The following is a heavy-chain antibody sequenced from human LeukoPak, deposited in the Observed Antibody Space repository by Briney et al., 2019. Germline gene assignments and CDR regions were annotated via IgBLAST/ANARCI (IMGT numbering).Heavy chain of an antibody. CDR2: IYYSGST. Sequence: SETLSLTCTVSGGSISSYYWSWIRQPPGKGLEWIGYIYYSGSTNYNPSLKSRVTISVDTSKNQFSLKLSSVTAADTAVYYCARRLYYYGPAPFDLWGRGTLVTVSS. J-gene: IGHJ2*01. V-gene: IGHV4-59*08. CDR3: ARRLYYYGPAPFDL. CDR1: GGSISSYY. D-gene: IGHD3-10*01.